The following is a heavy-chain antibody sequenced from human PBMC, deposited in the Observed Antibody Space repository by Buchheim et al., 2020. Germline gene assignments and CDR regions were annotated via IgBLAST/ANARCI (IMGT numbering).Heavy chain of an antibody. V-gene: IGHV3-7*03. D-gene: IGHD3-22*01. CDR1: GFTFTTYW. CDR3: ARGVYYYDSSGYSY. CDR2: IKQDGSEK. Sequence: EVQLVESGGGLVQPGGSLRLSCGASGFTFTTYWMSWVCQAPGKGLEWLANIKQDGSEKYYVDSVKGRFTISRDNAKNSLYLQMNSLRAEDTAVYYCARGVYYYDSSGYSYWGQGTL. J-gene: IGHJ4*02.